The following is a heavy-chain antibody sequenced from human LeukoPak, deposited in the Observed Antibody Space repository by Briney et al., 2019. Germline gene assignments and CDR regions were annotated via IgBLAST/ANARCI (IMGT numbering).Heavy chain of an antibody. V-gene: IGHV3-48*01. Sequence: GGSLRLSCVASGFSFSTDDMNWVRQAPGKGLVWVSYLSSTGGTRYYANSEKGRFTISRDDAKNSLYLQISSLRAEDTAVYYCARAARPKLRFLDFDYWGQGTLLTVSS. CDR1: GFSFSTDD. D-gene: IGHD3-3*01. CDR2: LSSTGGTR. CDR3: ARAARPKLRFLDFDY. J-gene: IGHJ4*02.